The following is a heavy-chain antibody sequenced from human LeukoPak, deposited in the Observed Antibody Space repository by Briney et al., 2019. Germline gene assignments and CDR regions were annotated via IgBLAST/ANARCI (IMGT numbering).Heavy chain of an antibody. Sequence: GGSLRLSCAASGFTFSSYAMHWVRQAPGKGLEWVAVISYDGGNKYYADSVKGRFTISRDNSKNTLYLQMNSLRAEDTAVYYCARLVSYGSIEDYWGQGTLVTVSS. D-gene: IGHD2-2*03. CDR2: ISYDGGNK. CDR3: ARLVSYGSIEDY. CDR1: GFTFSSYA. V-gene: IGHV3-30-3*01. J-gene: IGHJ4*02.